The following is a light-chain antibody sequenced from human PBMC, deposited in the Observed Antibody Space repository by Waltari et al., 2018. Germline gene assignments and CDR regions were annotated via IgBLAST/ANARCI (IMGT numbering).Light chain of an antibody. J-gene: IGLJ2*01. CDR3: ASWDDSLRGRV. CDR1: HSNIGSNF. Sequence: QSVLTQPPSMSGTPGQRVTISCSGSHSNIGSNFVYWYQQFPGMAPRLLIFENPRRPSGVPDLFSASKAGASASLAISGLRSEDEAHYHCASWDDSLRGRVFGGGTRLTVL. CDR2: ENP. V-gene: IGLV1-47*01.